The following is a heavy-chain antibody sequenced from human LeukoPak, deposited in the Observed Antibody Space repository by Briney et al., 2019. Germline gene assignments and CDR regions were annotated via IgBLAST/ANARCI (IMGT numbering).Heavy chain of an antibody. J-gene: IGHJ5*02. V-gene: IGHV4-34*01. CDR1: GGSFSGYY. CDR2: INHSGST. D-gene: IGHD4-17*01. CDR3: ASMTTVNP. Sequence: SETLSLTCAVYGGSFSGYYWSWIRQPPGKGLEWTGEINHSGSTNYNPSLKSRVAISVDTSKNQFSLKLSSVTAADTAVYYCASMTTVNPWGQGTLVTVSS.